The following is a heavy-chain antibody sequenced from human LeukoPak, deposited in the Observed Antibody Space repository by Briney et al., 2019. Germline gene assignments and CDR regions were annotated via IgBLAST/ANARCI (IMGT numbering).Heavy chain of an antibody. D-gene: IGHD2-2*01. CDR3: ARWGSTSCYDY. V-gene: IGHV3-66*01. J-gene: IGHJ4*02. CDR1: GFTVSSNY. Sequence: GGSLRLSCAASGFTVSSNYVSWVRQAPGKGLEWVSVIYSGGSTYYADSVKGRFTISRDNSKNTLYLQMGSVRAEDMAVYYCARWGSTSCYDYWGQGTLVTVSS. CDR2: IYSGGST.